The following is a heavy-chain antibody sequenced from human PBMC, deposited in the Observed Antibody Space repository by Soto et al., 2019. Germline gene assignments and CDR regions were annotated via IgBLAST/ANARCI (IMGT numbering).Heavy chain of an antibody. CDR1: RGAIISHY. Sequence: PSETLSLTCTVSRGAIISHYLNWIRQPPGKALEWIVYFHYSGSANYNPSLKNRVTMSVDSSKSQFSLNVTSVTAADTAVYYCATVGRGGWRYPFDYWGQGVLVTVSS. J-gene: IGHJ4*02. V-gene: IGHV4-59*11. CDR3: ATVGRGGWRYPFDY. CDR2: FHYSGSA. D-gene: IGHD2-15*01.